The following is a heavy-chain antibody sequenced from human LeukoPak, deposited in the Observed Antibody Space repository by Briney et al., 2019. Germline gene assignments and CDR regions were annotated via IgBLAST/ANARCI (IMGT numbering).Heavy chain of an antibody. V-gene: IGHV2-5*02. Sequence: VSGPTLVKPTQTLTLTCTFSGFSLSTSGVGVGWIRQPPGKALEWLALIYWDDDKRYSPSLKSRLTITKDTSKNQVVLTMTNMDPVDTATYYCARGVTFGGVIVHFDYWGQGTLVTVSS. J-gene: IGHJ4*02. CDR1: GFSLSTSGVG. CDR2: IYWDDDK. D-gene: IGHD3-16*02. CDR3: ARGVTFGGVIVHFDY.